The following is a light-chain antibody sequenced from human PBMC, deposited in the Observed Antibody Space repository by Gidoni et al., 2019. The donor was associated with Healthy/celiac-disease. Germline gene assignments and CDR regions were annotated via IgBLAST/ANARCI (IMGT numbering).Light chain of an antibody. CDR3: QQYGSSPPYS. CDR1: QSVSSTY. CDR2: GAS. Sequence: EIVLTQSPGTLSLSPGERATLSCRASQSVSSTYLAWYQQKPGQAPRLLIYGASSRATGIPDRFSGSGSGTDFTLTISRLEPDDFAVYYCQQYGSSPPYSFGQXTKLEIK. V-gene: IGKV3-20*01. J-gene: IGKJ2*01.